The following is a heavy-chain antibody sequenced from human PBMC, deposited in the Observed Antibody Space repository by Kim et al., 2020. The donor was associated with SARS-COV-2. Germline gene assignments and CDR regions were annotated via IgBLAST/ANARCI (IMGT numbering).Heavy chain of an antibody. D-gene: IGHD3-3*01. J-gene: IGHJ4*02. V-gene: IGHV1-46*01. Sequence: YAQKFQGRVTMTRDTYTSTVYMELSSLRSEDTAVYYCARGITIFGVVTNWGQGTLVTVSS. CDR3: ARGITIFGVVTN.